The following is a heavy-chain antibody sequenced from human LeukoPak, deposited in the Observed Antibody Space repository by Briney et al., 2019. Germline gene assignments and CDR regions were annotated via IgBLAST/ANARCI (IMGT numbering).Heavy chain of an antibody. J-gene: IGHJ5*02. CDR2: LSASGGLT. CDR3: AREGGSSGYYDSSGYLS. V-gene: IGHV3-23*01. D-gene: IGHD3-22*01. Sequence: PGGSLRLSCAASGFTFSSYAMSWVRQAPGKGLEWVSGLSASGGLTYYSDSVKGRFTISRDNSKNTLYLQMNSLRAEDTAVYYCAREGGSSGYYDSSGYLSWGQGTLVTVSS. CDR1: GFTFSSYA.